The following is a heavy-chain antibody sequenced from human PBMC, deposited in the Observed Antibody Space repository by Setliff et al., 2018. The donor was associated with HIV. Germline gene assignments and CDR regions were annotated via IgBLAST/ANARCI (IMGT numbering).Heavy chain of an antibody. D-gene: IGHD6-13*01. CDR2: ISYSGNT. CDR3: SRRAPLPPWYDGSWYGDKPVDI. Sequence: TSETLSLTCTVSGGSISSYYWSWIRQPPGKVLEWIGYISYSGNTKYNPSLKSRVIISVDTSENQFSLNLNSVTAADTAAYYCSRRAPLPPWYDGSWYGDKPVDIWGQGTMVTVSS. CDR1: GGSISSYY. J-gene: IGHJ3*02. V-gene: IGHV4-59*08.